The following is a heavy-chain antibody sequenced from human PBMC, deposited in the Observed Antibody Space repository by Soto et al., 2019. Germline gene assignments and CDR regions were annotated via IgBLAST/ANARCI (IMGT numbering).Heavy chain of an antibody. V-gene: IGHV6-1*01. CDR1: GDSVSSNSAA. Sequence: PSQTLSLTCAISGDSVSSNSAAWNWIRQSPSRGLEWLGRTYYRSKWYNDYAVSVKSRITINPDTSKNQFSLQLNSVTPEDTAVYYCARGGEYLSSSWYWFDPWGQGTLVTVSS. CDR2: TYYRSKWYN. J-gene: IGHJ5*02. D-gene: IGHD6-13*01. CDR3: ARGGEYLSSSWYWFDP.